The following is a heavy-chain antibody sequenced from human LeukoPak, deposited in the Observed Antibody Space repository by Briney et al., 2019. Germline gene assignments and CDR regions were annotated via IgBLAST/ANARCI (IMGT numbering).Heavy chain of an antibody. CDR1: GYTFSSHY. Sequence: ASVKVSCKASGYTFSSHYMHWVRQAPGQGLEWMGINNPSGGSSSYAQKFQGRVTMTRDTSTSTVYMELSSLRSDDTAVYYCARGPYSSGWYTDYYYYYGMDVWGQGTTVTVSS. D-gene: IGHD6-19*01. CDR3: ARGPYSSGWYTDYYYYYGMDV. CDR2: NNPSGGSS. J-gene: IGHJ6*02. V-gene: IGHV1-46*01.